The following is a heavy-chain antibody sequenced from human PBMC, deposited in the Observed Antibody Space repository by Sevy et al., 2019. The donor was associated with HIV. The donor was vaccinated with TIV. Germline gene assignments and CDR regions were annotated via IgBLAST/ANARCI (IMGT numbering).Heavy chain of an antibody. CDR3: AKGTVPYSSGWYYYYYYYMDV. J-gene: IGHJ6*03. CDR2: IWYDGSNK. CDR1: GFTFSSYG. D-gene: IGHD6-19*01. V-gene: IGHV3-33*06. Sequence: GGSLRLSCAASGFTFSSYGMHWVRQAPGKGLECVAVIWYDGSNKYYADSVKGRFTISRDNAKNTLYLQMHSLRAEDTAVYYCAKGTVPYSSGWYYYYYYYMDVWGKGTTVTVSS.